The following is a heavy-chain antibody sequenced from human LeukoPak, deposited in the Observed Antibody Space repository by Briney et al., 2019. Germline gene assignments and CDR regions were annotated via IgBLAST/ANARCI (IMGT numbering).Heavy chain of an antibody. V-gene: IGHV4-59*01. CDR3: AKGWFDP. J-gene: IGHJ5*02. Sequence: SETLSLTCTVSGDSISSYYWSWIRQPPGKGLEWIGYVYYSGNSNYNPSLKNRVTISIDTSKNQFSLKLSSVTAADTAVYYCAKGWFDPWGQGTLVTVSS. CDR1: GDSISSYY. CDR2: VYYSGNS.